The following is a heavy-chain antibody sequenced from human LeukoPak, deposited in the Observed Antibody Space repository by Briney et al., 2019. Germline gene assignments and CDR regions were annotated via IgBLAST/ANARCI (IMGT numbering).Heavy chain of an antibody. CDR1: GGSISSYY. CDR2: IYYSGST. CDR3: ARVIRTRTTSSYYYYMDV. J-gene: IGHJ6*03. D-gene: IGHD1-7*01. Sequence: PSETLSLTCTVSGGSISSYYWSWIQQPPGKGLEWIGYIYYSGSTNYNPSLESRVTISADTSKNQFSLKLSSVTAADTAVFYCARVIRTRTTSSYYYYMDVWGRGTTVTVSS. V-gene: IGHV4-59*01.